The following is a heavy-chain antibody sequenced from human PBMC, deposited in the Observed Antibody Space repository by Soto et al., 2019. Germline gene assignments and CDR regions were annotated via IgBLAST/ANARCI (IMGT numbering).Heavy chain of an antibody. D-gene: IGHD6-19*01. J-gene: IGHJ4*02. CDR3: ARDFTGWPPDGVDS. CDR2: ISAYNGAT. Sequence: QVHLVQSGTEVKMSGASVRVSCKTSGFTFTSYAFTWVRQAPGQGLEWMGWISAYNGATNYAKNFRGRVTMTTDSSTSTTYMELGSLTSYDPAVYFCARDFTGWPPDGVDSWGQGTLVTVSA. V-gene: IGHV1-18*01. CDR1: GFTFTSYA.